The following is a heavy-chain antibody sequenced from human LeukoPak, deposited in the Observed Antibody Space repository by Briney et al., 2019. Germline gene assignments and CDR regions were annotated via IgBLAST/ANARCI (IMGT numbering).Heavy chain of an antibody. J-gene: IGHJ5*02. V-gene: IGHV3-21*04. CDR2: ISSSSSYI. CDR3: AKDSITMSVTVS. CDR1: GFTFSSYS. D-gene: IGHD3-10*02. Sequence: GGSLRLSCAASGFTFSSYSMNWVRQAPGKGLEWVSSISSSSSYIYYADSVKGRFTISRDNAKNSLYLQMNSLRAEDTAIYYCAKDSITMSVTVSWGQGTLVTVSS.